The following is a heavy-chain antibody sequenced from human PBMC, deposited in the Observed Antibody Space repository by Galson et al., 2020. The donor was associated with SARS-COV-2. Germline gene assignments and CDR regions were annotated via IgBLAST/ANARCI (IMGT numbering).Heavy chain of an antibody. CDR2: IYGGGDNT. V-gene: IGHV3-66*01. D-gene: IGHD4-4*01. CDR1: GFTVTSNS. Sequence: GGSLRLSCAASGFTVTSNSMSWVRQVPGKGLEWVSVIYGGGDNTHYADSVQGRFSISRDSSKNTLNLQMNSLRADDTAVYYCARALGDDYNRNRFYIWGQGTMVTVSS. CDR3: ARALGDDYNRNRFYI. J-gene: IGHJ3*02.